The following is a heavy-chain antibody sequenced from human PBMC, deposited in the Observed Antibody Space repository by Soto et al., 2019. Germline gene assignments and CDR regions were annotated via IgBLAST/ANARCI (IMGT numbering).Heavy chain of an antibody. V-gene: IGHV4-61*03. D-gene: IGHD2-15*01. Sequence: QVQLQESGPGLVKPSETLSLTCTVSGGSVSSGSYYWSWIRQPPGKGLEWIGYIYYSGSTNYNPSLKSRVTISVDTSKNHFSLKLSSVTAADTAVYYCARDCSGGSCYPKYYFDYWGQGTLVTVSS. CDR1: GGSVSSGSYY. J-gene: IGHJ4*02. CDR3: ARDCSGGSCYPKYYFDY. CDR2: IYYSGST.